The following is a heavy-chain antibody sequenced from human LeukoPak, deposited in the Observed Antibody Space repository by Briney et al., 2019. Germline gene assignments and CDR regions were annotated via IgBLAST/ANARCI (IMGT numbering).Heavy chain of an antibody. J-gene: IGHJ4*02. Sequence: GGSLRLSCAASGFTFSNYEMNWVRQAPGKGLEWVSYISSSSNTIYYADSVKGRFTISRDNAKNSLYLQMNSLRDEDTAVFYCARGRLADYWGQGTLVTVSS. CDR3: ARGRLADY. CDR1: GFTFSNYE. V-gene: IGHV3-48*02. D-gene: IGHD6-19*01. CDR2: ISSSSNTI.